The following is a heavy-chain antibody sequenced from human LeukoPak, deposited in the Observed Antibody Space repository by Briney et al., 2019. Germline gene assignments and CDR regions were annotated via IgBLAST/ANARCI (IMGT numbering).Heavy chain of an antibody. Sequence: PSETLSLTCTVSGYSISSGYYWGWIRQPPGKGLEWTGSIDHSGSTYYNPSLKSRITISVDTSKNQFSLKLSSVTAADTAVYYCAYCGGDCYSGAFDIWGQGTMVTVSS. CDR3: AYCGGDCYSGAFDI. J-gene: IGHJ3*02. D-gene: IGHD2-21*02. V-gene: IGHV4-38-2*02. CDR2: IDHSGST. CDR1: GYSISSGYY.